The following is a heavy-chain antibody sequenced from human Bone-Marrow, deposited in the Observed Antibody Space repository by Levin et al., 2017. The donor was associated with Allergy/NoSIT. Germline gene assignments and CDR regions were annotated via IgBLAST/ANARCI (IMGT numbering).Heavy chain of an antibody. Sequence: GESLKISCAASGFTFSSYAMHWVRQAPGKGLEWVAVISYDGSNKYYADSVKGRFTISRDNSKNTLYLQMNSLRAEDTAVYYCARDKARRIVGATTYDYWGQGTLVTVSS. CDR2: ISYDGSNK. CDR3: ARDKARRIVGATTYDY. J-gene: IGHJ4*02. V-gene: IGHV3-30-3*01. CDR1: GFTFSSYA. D-gene: IGHD1-26*01.